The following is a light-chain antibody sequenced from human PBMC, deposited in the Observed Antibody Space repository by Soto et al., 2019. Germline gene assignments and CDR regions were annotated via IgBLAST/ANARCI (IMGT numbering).Light chain of an antibody. CDR1: QSVSSN. CDR2: GAS. Sequence: EIVMTQSPATLSVSPGERATLSCRASQSVSSNLAWYQQKPGQAPRLLIYGASTRATGFPARFSGSGSGTDFTLTISSLQSEDFAVYYCQQYNDWPYTFGQGTKLEIK. V-gene: IGKV3-15*01. J-gene: IGKJ2*01. CDR3: QQYNDWPYT.